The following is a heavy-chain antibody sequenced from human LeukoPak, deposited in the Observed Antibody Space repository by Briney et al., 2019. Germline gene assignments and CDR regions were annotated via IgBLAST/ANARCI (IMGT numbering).Heavy chain of an antibody. D-gene: IGHD3-10*01. Sequence: GGSLRLSCAASGFSFSSYSINWVRQAPGKGLEWVSSISGGSSFISYADSVKGRFIISRDNAKNSLSLQMNSLRVEDMAVYYCAREDYGSGSYLNWFDSWGQGTLVTVSS. CDR1: GFSFSSYS. CDR2: ISGGSSFI. CDR3: AREDYGSGSYLNWFDS. V-gene: IGHV3-21*01. J-gene: IGHJ5*01.